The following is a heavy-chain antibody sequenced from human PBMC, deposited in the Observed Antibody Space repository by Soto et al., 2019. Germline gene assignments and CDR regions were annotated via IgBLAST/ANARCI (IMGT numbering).Heavy chain of an antibody. V-gene: IGHV4-31*03. CDR2: IYYSGST. D-gene: IGHD3-10*01. CDR3: ARGTPGCGMVRGSNWFDH. CDR1: GGSISSGGYY. Sequence: SETLSLTCTVSGGSISSGGYYWSWIRQHPGKGLEWIGYIYYSGSTYYNPSLKSRVTISVDTSKNQFSLKLSSVTAADTAVYYCARGTPGCGMVRGSNWFDHWGQVTLVTVSS. J-gene: IGHJ5*02.